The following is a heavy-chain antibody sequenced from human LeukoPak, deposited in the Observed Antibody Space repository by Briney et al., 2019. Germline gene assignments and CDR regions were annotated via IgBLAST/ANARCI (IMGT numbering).Heavy chain of an antibody. CDR2: IYYSGST. V-gene: IGHV4-39*01. CDR3: ARRRTMFGYFAGEFDY. J-gene: IGHJ4*02. D-gene: IGHD3-10*02. Sequence: PSEALSLTCTVSGGAISSSSYYWGWIRQPPGKGLEWIGSIYYSGSTNNNPSLKSRVTISVDTSKNQFSLKLSSVTAADTAVYYCARRRTMFGYFAGEFDYWGQGTLVTVSS. CDR1: GGAISSSSYY.